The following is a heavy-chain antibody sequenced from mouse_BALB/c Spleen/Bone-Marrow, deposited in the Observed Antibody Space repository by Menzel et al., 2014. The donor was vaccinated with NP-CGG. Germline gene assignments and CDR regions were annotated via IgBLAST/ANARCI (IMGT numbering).Heavy chain of an antibody. CDR3: TREGYGNSYYFDY. V-gene: IGHV1-15*01. CDR2: IDPETGGT. Sequence: VKLLESGAELVRPGASVTLSCKASGYTFTDYEMHWVKQTPVHGLEWIGAIDPETGGTAYNQKFKGEATLTADKSSSTAYMELRSLTSEDSAVYYCTREGYGNSYYFDYWGQGTTLTVSS. CDR1: GYTFTDYE. J-gene: IGHJ2*01. D-gene: IGHD2-1*01.